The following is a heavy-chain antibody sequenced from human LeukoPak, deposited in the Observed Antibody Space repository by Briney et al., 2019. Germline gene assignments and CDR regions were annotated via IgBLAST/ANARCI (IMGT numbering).Heavy chain of an antibody. Sequence: RGSLRLSCAASVFSPSRYWIRCVRHAPGKGLVGVSRIKSDGSNTSYAASVKGRFTISRDTAKNSLYMQMTSLRAEDTAVYDCARGFGYYWGQGTLVTVSS. V-gene: IGHV3-74*01. CDR3: ARGFGYY. J-gene: IGHJ4*02. CDR1: VFSPSRYW. D-gene: IGHD3-10*01. CDR2: IKSDGSNT.